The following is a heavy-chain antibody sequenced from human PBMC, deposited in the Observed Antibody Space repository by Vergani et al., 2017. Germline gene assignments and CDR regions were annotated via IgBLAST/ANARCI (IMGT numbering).Heavy chain of an antibody. CDR3: ASSGYCSSTSCYRDYYYYYYMDV. V-gene: IGHV4-31*03. Sequence: QVQLQESGPGLVKPSQTLSLTCTVSGGSISSGGYYWSWIRQHPGKGLEWIGYIYYSGSTYYNPSLKSRVTISVDTSKNQFSPKLSSVTAADTAVYYCASSGYCSSTSCYRDYYYYYYMDVWGKGTTVTVSS. D-gene: IGHD2-2*02. J-gene: IGHJ6*03. CDR2: IYYSGST. CDR1: GGSISSGGYY.